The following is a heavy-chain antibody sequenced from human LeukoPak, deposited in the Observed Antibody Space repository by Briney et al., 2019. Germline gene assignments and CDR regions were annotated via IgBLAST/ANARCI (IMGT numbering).Heavy chain of an antibody. CDR1: GYTFTTYG. V-gene: IGHV1-69*13. CDR2: IIPIFGTA. J-gene: IGHJ4*02. CDR3: ARENYYDSSGYSLVGGYFDY. D-gene: IGHD3-22*01. Sequence: SVKVSCKASGYTFTTYGITWVRQAPGQGLEWMGGIIPIFGTANYAQKFQGRVTITADESTSTAYMELSSLRSEDTAVYYCARENYYDSSGYSLVGGYFDYWGQGTLVTVSS.